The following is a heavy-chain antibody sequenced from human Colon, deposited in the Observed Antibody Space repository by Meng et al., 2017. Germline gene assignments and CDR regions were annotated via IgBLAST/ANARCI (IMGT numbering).Heavy chain of an antibody. CDR3: ARVDFPGDFRDSSGLGL. CDR1: GGSFTDFY. CDR2: INHGGGT. D-gene: IGHD3-22*01. V-gene: IGHV4-34*01. J-gene: IGHJ4*02. Sequence: VQLKGWGARLLRPSETLSLTCTVYGGSFTDFYWSWVRQSPERGLEWIGEINHGGGTNYNPSLSSRVTISLDTSKNQFFLKMNSVTAADTAVYYCARVDFPGDFRDSSGLGLWGQGTLVTVSS.